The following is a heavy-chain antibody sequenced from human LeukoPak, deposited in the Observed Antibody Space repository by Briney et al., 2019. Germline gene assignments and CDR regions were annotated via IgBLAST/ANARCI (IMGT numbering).Heavy chain of an antibody. CDR2: MNPNSGKT. V-gene: IGHV1-8*01. D-gene: IGHD3-9*01. J-gene: IGHJ6*02. CDR1: GYTFTSSD. Sequence: ASVKVSCKASGYTFTSSDINWVRQATGQGLEWMGWMNPNSGKTGYAQKFQGRVTMTRNTSISTAYMELSSLRSEDTAVYYCARVPLYYDILTGAYGMDVWGQGTTVTVSS. CDR3: ARVPLYYDILTGAYGMDV.